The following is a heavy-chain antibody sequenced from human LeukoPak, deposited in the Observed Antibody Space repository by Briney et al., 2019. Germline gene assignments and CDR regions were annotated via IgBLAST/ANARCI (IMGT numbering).Heavy chain of an antibody. CDR3: ARDRDVDIVATTYFDY. V-gene: IGHV1-69*04. CDR1: GGTFSSYA. CDR2: IIPILGIA. J-gene: IGHJ4*02. D-gene: IGHD5-12*01. Sequence: GASVKVSCKASGGTFSSYAISWVRQAPGQGLEWMGRIIPILGIANYAQKFQGRGTITADKSTSTAYMELSSLRSEDTAVYYCARDRDVDIVATTYFDYWGQGTLVTVSS.